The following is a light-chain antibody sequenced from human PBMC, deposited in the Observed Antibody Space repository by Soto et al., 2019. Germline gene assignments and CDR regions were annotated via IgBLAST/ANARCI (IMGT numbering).Light chain of an antibody. CDR2: GAS. CDR1: QSLSSNY. J-gene: IGKJ2*02. CDR3: QHQGLAFPRT. Sequence: EIELTQSPGTLFPSPGERATLSCRASQSLSSNYLAWYQQKPGQAPRLLIYGASSRATGIPDTFSGSGSGAAFTLSISSREPEDFAVYYCQHQGLAFPRTFGQGTKLEI. V-gene: IGKV3-20*01.